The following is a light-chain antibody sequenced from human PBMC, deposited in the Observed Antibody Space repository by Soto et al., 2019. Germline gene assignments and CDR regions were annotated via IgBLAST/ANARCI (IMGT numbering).Light chain of an antibody. J-gene: IGKJ4*01. Sequence: EIVLTHSPGTLSLSPWDVATLSCRASQTVGNNYLAWYQQRPGQAPRLLISGASTRAAGTSDRFRGSGSGTEFTLTINSLQSEDFAVYYCQPYNNWPLTFGGGTKVDIK. CDR2: GAS. V-gene: IGKV3-15*01. CDR3: QPYNNWPLT. CDR1: QTVGNN.